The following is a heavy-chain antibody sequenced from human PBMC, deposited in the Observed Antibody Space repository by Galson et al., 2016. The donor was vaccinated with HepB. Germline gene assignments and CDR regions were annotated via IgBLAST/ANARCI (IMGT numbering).Heavy chain of an antibody. CDR2: IKHDGSEE. V-gene: IGHV3-7*02. D-gene: IGHD6-13*01. J-gene: IGHJ5*02. Sequence: SLRLSCAASGFSFSGSWMSWVRQAPGKGLEWVANIKHDGSEEYYVDSVKGRFTISRDNAKNSVDLQMNSLRAEDTALYYCVAALAGPHGAWGQGALVTVSS. CDR1: GFSFSGSW. CDR3: VAALAGPHGA.